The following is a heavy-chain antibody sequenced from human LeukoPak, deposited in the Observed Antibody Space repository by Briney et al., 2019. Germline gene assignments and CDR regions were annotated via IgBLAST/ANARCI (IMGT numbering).Heavy chain of an antibody. V-gene: IGHV3-74*01. J-gene: IGHJ4*02. Sequence: PGGSLRLSCAASGFTSSGDWMHWVRQAPGKGLVWVSHVSSAGYTTRYADSVKGRFTISRDNAKNTLYLQMNSLRAEDTAVYYCAREQGALDSWGQGTLVTVSS. CDR1: GFTSSGDW. CDR3: AREQGALDS. CDR2: VSSAGYTT.